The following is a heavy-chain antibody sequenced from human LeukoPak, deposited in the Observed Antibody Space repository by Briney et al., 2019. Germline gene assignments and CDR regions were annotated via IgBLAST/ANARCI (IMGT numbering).Heavy chain of an antibody. V-gene: IGHV5-51*01. CDR2: IYPGDSDT. CDR3: ARNQNDCHGGTCYPRGFDY. CDR1: GYSFTNYW. J-gene: IGHJ4*02. D-gene: IGHD2-15*01. Sequence: GESLKISCQGSGYSFTNYWIGWVRQMPGKGLEWMGIIYPGDSDTRYSPSFQGQVTISADKSISTAYLQWSSLKASDTAMYYCARNQNDCHGGTCYPRGFDYWGQGALVTVSS.